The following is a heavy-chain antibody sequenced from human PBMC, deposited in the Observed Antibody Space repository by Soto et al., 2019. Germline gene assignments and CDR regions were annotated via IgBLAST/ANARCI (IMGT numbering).Heavy chain of an antibody. CDR1: GGTFSSYA. Sequence: SVKVSCKAAGGTFSSYASSWVRQAPGQGLEWMGGIIPIFGTANYAQKFQGRVTITADESTSTAYMELSSLRSEDTAVYYCASHSYGYFPHYYHGMDVWGQGTTVTVSS. CDR3: ASHSYGYFPHYYHGMDV. V-gene: IGHV1-69*13. CDR2: IIPIFGTA. D-gene: IGHD5-18*01. J-gene: IGHJ6*02.